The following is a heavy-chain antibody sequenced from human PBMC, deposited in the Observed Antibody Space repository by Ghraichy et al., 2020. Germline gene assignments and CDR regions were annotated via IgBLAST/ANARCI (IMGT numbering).Heavy chain of an antibody. CDR2: ISYDGSNK. Sequence: GGSLRLSCAASGFTFSSYAMHWVRQAPGKGLEWVAVISYDGSNKYYADSVKGRFTISRDNSKNTLYLQMNSLRAEDTAVYYCARVDVGWLMVYASLYYYYGMDVWGQGTTVTVSS. J-gene: IGHJ6*02. D-gene: IGHD2-8*01. V-gene: IGHV3-30*04. CDR1: GFTFSSYA. CDR3: ARVDVGWLMVYASLYYYYGMDV.